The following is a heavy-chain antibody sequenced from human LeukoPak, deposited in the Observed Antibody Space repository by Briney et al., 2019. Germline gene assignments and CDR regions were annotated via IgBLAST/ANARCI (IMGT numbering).Heavy chain of an antibody. J-gene: IGHJ4*02. CDR2: IYYTGST. CDR3: ARLDTALDY. CDR1: GGSLSSGDYY. Sequence: SQTLSLTCTVSGGSLSSGDYYWNWIRQYPGKGLEWIGYIYYTGSTSYSPSLKSRVSISRDTSKNRFSLNLHSVTAADTAVYYCARLDTALDYWGQGTLVTVSS. D-gene: IGHD5-18*01. V-gene: IGHV4-31*03.